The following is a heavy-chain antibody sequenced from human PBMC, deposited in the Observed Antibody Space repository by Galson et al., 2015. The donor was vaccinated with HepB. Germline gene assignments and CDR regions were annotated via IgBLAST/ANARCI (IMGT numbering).Heavy chain of an antibody. V-gene: IGHV1-8*01. CDR3: ARVPWRAYYYGMDV. J-gene: IGHJ6*02. CDR1: GYTFTSYD. CDR2: MSPNSGNT. Sequence: SVKVSCKASGYTFTSYDINWVRQATGQGLEWMGWMSPNSGNTGYAQKFQGRVTMTRNTSISTAYMELSSLRSEDTAVYYCARVPWRAYYYGMDVWGQGTTVTVSS. D-gene: IGHD2-2*01.